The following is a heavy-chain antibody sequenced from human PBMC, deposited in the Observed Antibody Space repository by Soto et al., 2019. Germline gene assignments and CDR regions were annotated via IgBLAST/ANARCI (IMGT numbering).Heavy chain of an antibody. CDR3: ARGDYNDYFDF. Sequence: QVQLQESGPGLVKPSQTLSLTCAVSGVSINTGGYSWNWIRQSPGKALEWMGHIYQSGSTYYKPSLKGRITISVDMSNNDFSLEVTSVTPADTAVYFCARGDYNDYFDFWGQGALVTVFS. D-gene: IGHD4-4*01. CDR1: GVSINTGGYS. V-gene: IGHV4-30-2*06. J-gene: IGHJ4*02. CDR2: IYQSGST.